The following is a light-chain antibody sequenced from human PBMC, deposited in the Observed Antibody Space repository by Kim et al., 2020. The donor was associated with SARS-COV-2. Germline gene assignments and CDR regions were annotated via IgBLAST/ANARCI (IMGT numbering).Light chain of an antibody. CDR3: AAWDDSLSGPV. Sequence: QSVLTQPPSASGTPGQRVTISCSGSSSDVGSNYVYWYQQLPGTAPKLLIYRNNQRPSGVPDRFSGSKSGTSASLAIIGLRSEDEADYYCAAWDDSLSGPVFGGGTQLTVL. CDR2: RNN. J-gene: IGLJ2*01. V-gene: IGLV1-47*01. CDR1: SSDVGSNY.